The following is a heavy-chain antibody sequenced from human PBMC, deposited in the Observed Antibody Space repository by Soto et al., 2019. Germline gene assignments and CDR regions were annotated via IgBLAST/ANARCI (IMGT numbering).Heavy chain of an antibody. CDR2: TYYKSTWYN. V-gene: IGHV6-1*01. J-gene: IGHJ4*02. Sequence: SQTLSLTCVISGDSVSSNSATWNWIRQSPSRGLEWLGRTYYKSTWYNDYAIFVKGRMDIISDTSANQFSLKLTSVTAADTAVYYCARDVAVANMRDNWGQGTLVTVSS. CDR1: GDSVSSNSAT. D-gene: IGHD6-19*01. CDR3: ARDVAVANMRDN.